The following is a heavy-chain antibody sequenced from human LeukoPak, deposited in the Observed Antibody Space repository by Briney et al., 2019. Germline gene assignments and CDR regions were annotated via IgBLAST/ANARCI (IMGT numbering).Heavy chain of an antibody. J-gene: IGHJ4*02. D-gene: IGHD5-24*01. Sequence: PSETLSLTCAVYGGSLSGYYWTWVRQPPGKGLEWIGEIKQSERTNYNPSLRSRVTISIDTSKNQFSLKLTSVTAADTAVYYCAREGLRNVHNPLGYWGQDPLVSVPS. V-gene: IGHV4-34*01. CDR1: GGSLSGYY. CDR2: IKQSERT. CDR3: AREGLRNVHNPLGY.